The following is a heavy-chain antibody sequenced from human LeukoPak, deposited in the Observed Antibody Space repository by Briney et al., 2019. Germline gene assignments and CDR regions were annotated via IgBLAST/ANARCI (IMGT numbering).Heavy chain of an antibody. CDR2: IGTAGDT. J-gene: IGHJ4*02. V-gene: IGHV3-13*01. D-gene: IGHD1-1*01. CDR3: ARVAKERVGGVYYFDY. CDR1: GFTFSDYD. Sequence: GGSLRLSCAASGFTFSDYDMHWVRQATGKGLEWVSAIGTAGDTYYTGSVKGRFTISRENAKNSLYLQMNILRAGDTAVYYCARVAKERVGGVYYFDYWGQGTLVTVSS.